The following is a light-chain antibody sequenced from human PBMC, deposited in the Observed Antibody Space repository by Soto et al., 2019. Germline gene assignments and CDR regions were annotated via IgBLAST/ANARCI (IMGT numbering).Light chain of an antibody. CDR3: QHADSFPLIT. Sequence: DIQMTQSPSSVSASVGDRVTITCRSSEDISTGLAWYQQKPGKAPKLLIYAASSLQSGVPSRFSGSGSGTDFTLTISSLQPEDFATYYCQHADSFPLITFGQGTRLEIK. CDR2: AAS. V-gene: IGKV1-12*01. J-gene: IGKJ5*01. CDR1: EDISTG.